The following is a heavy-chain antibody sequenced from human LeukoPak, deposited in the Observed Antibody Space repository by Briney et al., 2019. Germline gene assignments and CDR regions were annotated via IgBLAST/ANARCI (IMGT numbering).Heavy chain of an antibody. CDR3: VATVTILDY. Sequence: GGSLRLSCAASGFTVSSNYMNWVRQAPGKGLEWVSAISGSGGSTYYADSVKGRFTISRDNSKNTLYLQMNSLRAEDTAVYYCVATVTILDYWGQGTLVTVSS. CDR1: GFTVSSNY. D-gene: IGHD4-17*01. J-gene: IGHJ4*02. CDR2: ISGSGGST. V-gene: IGHV3-23*01.